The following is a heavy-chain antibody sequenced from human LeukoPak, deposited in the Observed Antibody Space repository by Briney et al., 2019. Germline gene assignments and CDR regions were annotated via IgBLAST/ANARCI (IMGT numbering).Heavy chain of an antibody. V-gene: IGHV1-69*05. CDR1: GGTFSSYA. J-gene: IGHJ4*02. CDR3: ARRCSSTSCYFDY. D-gene: IGHD2-2*01. CDR2: IIPIFGTA. Sequence: SVKVSCKASGGTFSSYAISRVRQAPGQGLEWMGGIIPIFGTANYAQKFQGRVTITTDESTSTAYMELSSLRSEDTAVYYCARRCSSTSCYFDYWGQGTLVTVSS.